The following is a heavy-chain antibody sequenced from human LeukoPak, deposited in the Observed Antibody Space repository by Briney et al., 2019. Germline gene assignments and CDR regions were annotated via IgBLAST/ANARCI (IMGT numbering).Heavy chain of an antibody. V-gene: IGHV4-34*01. CDR3: ARGRTNYYDSSGYYSSRGLDYFDY. CDR2: INHSGST. J-gene: IGHJ4*02. CDR1: GGSFSGYY. Sequence: PSETLSLTCAVYGGSFSGYYWSWIRQPPGKGLEWIGEINHSGSTNYNPSLKSRVTISVDTSKNQFSLKLSSVTAADTAVYYCARGRTNYYDSSGYYSSRGLDYFDYWGQGTLVTVSS. D-gene: IGHD3-22*01.